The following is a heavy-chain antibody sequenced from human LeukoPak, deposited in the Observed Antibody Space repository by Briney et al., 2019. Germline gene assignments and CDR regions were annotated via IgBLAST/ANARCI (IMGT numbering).Heavy chain of an antibody. D-gene: IGHD6-19*01. J-gene: IGHJ4*02. CDR2: ISWDGGST. Sequence: GGSLRLSCAASGFTFDDYTMHWVRQAPGKGLEGVSLISWDGGSTYYADSVKGRFTISRDNSKNTLYLQMDSLRAEDTAVYYCAKDPRIAVAGYFDYWGQGTLVTVSS. CDR3: AKDPRIAVAGYFDY. V-gene: IGHV3-43*01. CDR1: GFTFDDYT.